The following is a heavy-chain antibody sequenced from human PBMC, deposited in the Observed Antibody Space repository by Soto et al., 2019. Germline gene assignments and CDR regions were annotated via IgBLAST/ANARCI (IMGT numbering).Heavy chain of an antibody. CDR3: VKKFDDRRTTFWFDT. J-gene: IGHJ5*02. D-gene: IGHD4-17*01. Sequence: EVQLLESGGDLVQPGGSLRLSCAASGFTFSNYGMTWVRQAPGKGLELVSSIRNTIDDTYYADSVEGRFTISRDNSKNTLYLQMNDLRAEDTAMYYCVKKFDDRRTTFWFDTWGQGTLVTVSS. V-gene: IGHV3-23*01. CDR2: IRNTIDDT. CDR1: GFTFSNYG.